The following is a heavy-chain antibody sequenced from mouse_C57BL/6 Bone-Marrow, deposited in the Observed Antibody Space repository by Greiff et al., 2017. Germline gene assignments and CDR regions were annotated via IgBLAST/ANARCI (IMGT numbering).Heavy chain of an antibody. D-gene: IGHD2-3*01. V-gene: IGHV1-81*01. CDR2: IYPRSGNT. Sequence: VQLQQSGAELARPGASVKLSCKASGYTFTSYGISWVKQRTGQGLEWIGEIYPRSGNTYYNEKFKGKATLTADKSSSTAYMELRSLTSEDSAVYFCARRRWFFRDYAMDYWGQGTSVTVSS. CDR3: ARRRWFFRDYAMDY. CDR1: GYTFTSYG. J-gene: IGHJ4*01.